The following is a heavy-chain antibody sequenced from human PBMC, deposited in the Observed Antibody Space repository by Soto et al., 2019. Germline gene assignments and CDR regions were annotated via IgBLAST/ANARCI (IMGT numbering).Heavy chain of an antibody. CDR3: AREDDGGDRDYYGLDV. Sequence: TSVTMSLTCAVAGGSISSEYFHWTWIRQSPGKGLEWIGYIHYTGSIMYNPSFKSRLTMAVDTTKNQFSLQLTSVTAADTAVYFCAREDDGGDRDYYGLDVWGQGTTVTVSS. D-gene: IGHD2-21*02. J-gene: IGHJ6*02. V-gene: IGHV4-30-4*08. CDR2: IHYTGSI. CDR1: GGSISSEYFH.